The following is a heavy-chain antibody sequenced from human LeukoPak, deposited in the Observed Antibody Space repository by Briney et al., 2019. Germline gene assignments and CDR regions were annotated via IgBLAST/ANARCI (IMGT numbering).Heavy chain of an antibody. CDR1: GGSIISGDYY. D-gene: IGHD3-10*01. CDR3: AKEWHYYGSGSGGDFDP. CDR2: IYYSRTT. Sequence: SETLSLSCAVSGGSIISGDYYWSCIRQPPGKGLECIGYIYYSRTTYYNPSLKRRSTTSVDTSKDQFSLKLSSLTATDTAVYNCAKEWHYYGSGSGGDFDPWGHGTLVTASS. J-gene: IGHJ5*02. V-gene: IGHV4-30-4*01.